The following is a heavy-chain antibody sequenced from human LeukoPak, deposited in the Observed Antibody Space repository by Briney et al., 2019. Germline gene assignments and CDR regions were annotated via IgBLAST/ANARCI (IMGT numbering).Heavy chain of an antibody. CDR2: ISAYNGNT. Sequence: GASVKVSCKASGYTFTSYGISWVRQAPGQGLEWMGWISAYNGNTNYAQKLQGRVTMTTDTSTSTAYMELRSLRSDDTAVYYCARSGGFRYCSSTSCPGDDYFDYWGQGTLVTVSS. J-gene: IGHJ4*02. CDR1: GYTFTSYG. CDR3: ARSGGFRYCSSTSCPGDDYFDY. D-gene: IGHD2-2*01. V-gene: IGHV1-18*04.